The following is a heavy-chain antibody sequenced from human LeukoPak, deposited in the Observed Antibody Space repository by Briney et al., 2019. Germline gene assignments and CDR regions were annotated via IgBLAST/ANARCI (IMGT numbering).Heavy chain of an antibody. V-gene: IGHV3-30*02. J-gene: IGHJ5*02. CDR1: GFTFSSYG. CDR3: AKGGNSITGTRVAPFDP. D-gene: IGHD1-7*01. Sequence: GGSLRLSCAASGFTFSSYGMHWVRQAPGKGLEWVAFIRYDGSNKCYADSVKGRFTISRDNSKNTLYLQMNSLRAEDTAVYYCAKGGNSITGTRVAPFDPWGQGTLVTVSS. CDR2: IRYDGSNK.